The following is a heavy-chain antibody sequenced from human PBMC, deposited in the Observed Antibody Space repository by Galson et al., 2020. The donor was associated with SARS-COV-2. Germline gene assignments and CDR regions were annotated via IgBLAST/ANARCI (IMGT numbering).Heavy chain of an antibody. CDR2: IYHSGST. J-gene: IGHJ4*02. V-gene: IGHV4-38-2*01. D-gene: IGHD3-3*01. CDR1: GYSISSSSY. Sequence: SETLSLTCAVSGYSISSSSYWGWIRQPPGKGLEWTGSIYHSGSTYYNPSLKSRVTISVDTSKNQFSLKLSSVTAAEAAVYYCARQGPGTIFGVVIIPYYFDYWGQGTLVTVSS. CDR3: ARQGPGTIFGVVIIPYYFDY.